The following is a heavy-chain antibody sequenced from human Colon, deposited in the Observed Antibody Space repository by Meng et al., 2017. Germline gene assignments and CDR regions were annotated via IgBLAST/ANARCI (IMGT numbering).Heavy chain of an antibody. J-gene: IGHJ4*02. D-gene: IGHD5-18*01. CDR2: ISPIFGTA. Sequence: QVELVQAGAEVKKPVCSVEVSCKTAGGTFSSYDISGVRQSPGQELKWMGGISPIFGTANYAQKFQGRVTITADESTGTAYMELSSLRSEDTAVYYCAIIPPGYSYGSGYWGQGTLVTVSS. V-gene: IGHV1-69*01. CDR1: GGTFSSYD. CDR3: AIIPPGYSYGSGY.